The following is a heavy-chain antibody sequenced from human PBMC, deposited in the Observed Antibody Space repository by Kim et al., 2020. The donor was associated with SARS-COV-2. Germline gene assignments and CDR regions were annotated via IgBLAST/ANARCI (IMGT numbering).Heavy chain of an antibody. CDR3: ASNYYDSSGLSIDI. V-gene: IGHV1-69*02. Sequence: AQKFQGRVTITADKSTSTAYMELSSLRSEDTAVYYCASNYYDSSGLSIDIWGQGTMVTVSS. D-gene: IGHD3-22*01. J-gene: IGHJ3*02.